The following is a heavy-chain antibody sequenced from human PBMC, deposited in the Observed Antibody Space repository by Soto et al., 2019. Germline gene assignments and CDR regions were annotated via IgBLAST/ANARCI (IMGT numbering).Heavy chain of an antibody. Sequence: GGSLRLSCAASGFTFSNAWMSWVRQAPGKGLEWVGRIKSKTDGGTTDYAAPVKGRFTISRDDSKNTLYLQMNSLKTEDTAVYYCTTDILGYCSSTSCYDYYYYYYMDVWGKGTTVTVSS. J-gene: IGHJ6*03. CDR2: IKSKTDGGTT. V-gene: IGHV3-15*01. CDR3: TTDILGYCSSTSCYDYYYYYYMDV. CDR1: GFTFSNAW. D-gene: IGHD2-2*01.